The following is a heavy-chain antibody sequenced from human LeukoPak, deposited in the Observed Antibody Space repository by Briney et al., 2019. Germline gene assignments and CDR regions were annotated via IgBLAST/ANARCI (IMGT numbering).Heavy chain of an antibody. D-gene: IGHD6-6*01. J-gene: IGHJ4*02. CDR3: ARGGQLSTGAYFDY. CDR1: GGTFSGHT. CDR2: IIPILDIA. V-gene: IGHV1-69*02. Sequence: SVKVSCKASGGTFSGHTFSWVRQAPGQGLEWMGRIIPILDIANYAQKFQGRVTITADKSTSTAYMGLSSLTSEDAAVYYCARGGQLSTGAYFDYWGQGTLVTIAS.